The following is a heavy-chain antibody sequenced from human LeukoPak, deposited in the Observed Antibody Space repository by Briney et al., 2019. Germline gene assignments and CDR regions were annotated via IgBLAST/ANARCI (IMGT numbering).Heavy chain of an antibody. CDR1: GGSISSSNYG. D-gene: IGHD3-10*01. CDR3: ARVSYGSGSYYVDY. Sequence: SETLSLTCTVSGGSISSSNYGWGWIRQPPGKGLEGIGYIYYSGSTNYNPSPKSRVTISVDTSKNQFSLKLSSVTAADTAVYYCARVSYGSGSYYVDYWGQGTLVTVSS. CDR2: IYYSGST. J-gene: IGHJ4*02. V-gene: IGHV4-61*05.